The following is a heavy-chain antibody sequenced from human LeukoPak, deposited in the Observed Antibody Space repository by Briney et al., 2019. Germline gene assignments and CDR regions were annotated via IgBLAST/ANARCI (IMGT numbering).Heavy chain of an antibody. D-gene: IGHD5-18*01. CDR1: GGSFSGYY. J-gene: IGHJ6*03. Sequence: SETLSLTCAVYGGSFSGYYWSWIRQPPGKGLEWIGEINHSGSTNYNPSLKSRVTISVDTSKNQFSLKLSSVTAADTAVYYCARADSRRYYYYYMDVWGKGTTVTVSS. V-gene: IGHV4-34*01. CDR2: INHSGST. CDR3: ARADSRRYYYYYMDV.